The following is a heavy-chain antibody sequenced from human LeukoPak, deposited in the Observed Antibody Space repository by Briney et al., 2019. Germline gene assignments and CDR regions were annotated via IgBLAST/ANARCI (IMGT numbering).Heavy chain of an antibody. CDR2: ISYDGSNK. V-gene: IGHV3-30*18. J-gene: IGHJ6*04. CDR1: GFTFSSYG. CDR3: AKGAAADFYYYYYGMDV. D-gene: IGHD6-13*01. Sequence: PGRSLRLSCAASGFTFSSYGMHWVRQAPGKGLEWVAVISYDGSNKCYADSVKGRFTISRDNSKNTLYPQMNSLRAEDTAVYYCAKGAAADFYYYYYGMDVWGKGTTVTVSS.